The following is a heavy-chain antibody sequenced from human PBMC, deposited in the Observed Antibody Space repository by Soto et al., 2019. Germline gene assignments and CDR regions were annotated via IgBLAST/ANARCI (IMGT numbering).Heavy chain of an antibody. Sequence: GGSLRLSCAASGFTFDDYNMHWVRQAPGKGLEWVSLISRDGTNTNYAESVKGRFTISRDNSKNSLYLQMNSLRTEDTALYYCVKETYYYDVSSYYHLGSWGQGTMVTVSS. J-gene: IGHJ5*02. CDR2: ISRDGTNT. CDR3: VKETYYYDVSSYYHLGS. V-gene: IGHV3-43*01. CDR1: GFTFDDYN. D-gene: IGHD3-22*01.